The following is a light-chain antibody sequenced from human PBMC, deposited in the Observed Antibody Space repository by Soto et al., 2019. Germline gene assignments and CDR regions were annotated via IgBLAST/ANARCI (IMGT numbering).Light chain of an antibody. V-gene: IGLV2-14*01. CDR2: EVS. Sequence: QSALTQPASVSGSPGQSITISCTGTSSDVGGYNCVSWYQQHPGKAPKLMIYEVSNRPSGVSNRFSGSKSGNTASLTISGLQAEDEADYYCSSYTSSSTVFGGGTKHTVL. CDR3: SSYTSSSTV. CDR1: SSDVGGYNC. J-gene: IGLJ3*02.